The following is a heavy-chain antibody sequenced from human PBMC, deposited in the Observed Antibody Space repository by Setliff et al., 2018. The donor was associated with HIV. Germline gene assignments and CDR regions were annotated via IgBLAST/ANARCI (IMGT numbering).Heavy chain of an antibody. Sequence: GGSLRLSCAASGFAYSGFWMSWARQAPGEGLEWVANIDQDGNKKYYVGSVKGRFTVSRDNADNSLFLHMNNLRADDTAIYYCARDDSHRGYSHGYMVYYYYYYMDVWGKGTTVTVSS. J-gene: IGHJ6*03. CDR1: GFAYSGFW. CDR2: IDQDGNKK. CDR3: ARDDSHRGYSHGYMVYYYYYYMDV. V-gene: IGHV3-7*03. D-gene: IGHD5-18*01.